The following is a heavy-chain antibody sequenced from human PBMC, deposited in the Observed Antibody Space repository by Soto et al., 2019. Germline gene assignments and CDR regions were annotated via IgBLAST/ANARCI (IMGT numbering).Heavy chain of an antibody. V-gene: IGHV4-30-2*01. CDR3: AQGGIREGLKHFSA. J-gene: IGHJ5*02. D-gene: IGHD2-15*01. CDR1: GASISSGPYS. CDR2: IYHSGST. Sequence: QLQLQQSGSGLVKPSQTLSLTCTVSGASISSGPYSWNWLRQTPGKGLEWIGFIYHSGSTTYSPSLKDRVTNSIDKSQDPFFLIPPSWTAADTGGYFCAQGGIREGLKHFSAWGQGTLVVVSS.